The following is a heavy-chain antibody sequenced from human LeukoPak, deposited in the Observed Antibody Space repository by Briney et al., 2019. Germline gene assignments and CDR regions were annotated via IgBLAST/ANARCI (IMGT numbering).Heavy chain of an antibody. CDR1: GDSFTSYW. Sequence: GESLKISCKGSGDSFTSYWIGWVRQIPGKGLEWMGIIYPGDSATRYSPSFQGQVTISADKSISTAYLQWSSLKASDTAMYYCARSIVVVPAATYNWFDPWGQGTLVTVSS. CDR3: ARSIVVVPAATYNWFDP. V-gene: IGHV5-51*01. CDR2: IYPGDSAT. D-gene: IGHD2-2*01. J-gene: IGHJ5*02.